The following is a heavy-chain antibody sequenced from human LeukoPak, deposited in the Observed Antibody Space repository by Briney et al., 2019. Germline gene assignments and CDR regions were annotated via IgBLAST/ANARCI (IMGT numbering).Heavy chain of an antibody. CDR2: IKQDGSEK. V-gene: IGHV3-7*01. J-gene: IGHJ4*02. CDR3: ARSDYGDYVDY. D-gene: IGHD4-17*01. CDR1: GFTFRNYW. Sequence: PGGSLRLSCAASGFTFRNYWMGWVRQAPGKGLEWVANIKQDGSEKYYVDSVKGRFTISRDNAKNSLYLQMNSLRAEDTAVYYCARSDYGDYVDYWGQGTLVTVSS.